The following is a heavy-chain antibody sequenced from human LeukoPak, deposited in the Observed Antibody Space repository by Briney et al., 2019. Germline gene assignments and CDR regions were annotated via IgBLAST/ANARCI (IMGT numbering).Heavy chain of an antibody. V-gene: IGHV4-34*01. CDR2: INRRGST. CDR3: ARAGYSSSSSYPFDY. D-gene: IGHD6-6*01. Sequence: SETLSLTCTVSGGSISSYYWSWIRHPPGKGLEWIGEINRRGSTNYNPSFKSRVAISVDTSKNQFSLKLTSVTAADTAVYYCARAGYSSSSSYPFDYWGQGTLVTVSS. J-gene: IGHJ4*02. CDR1: GGSISSYY.